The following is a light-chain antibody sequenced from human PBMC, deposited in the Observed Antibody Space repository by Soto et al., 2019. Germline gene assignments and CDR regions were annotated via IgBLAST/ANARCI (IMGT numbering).Light chain of an antibody. J-gene: IGKJ1*01. CDR1: QSISTW. V-gene: IGKV1-5*03. CDR3: QEYSTYSRA. Sequence: DIQMTQSPSTLSASVGDRVTITCRASQSISTWLAWYQQKAGKAPKLLIYKASSSQSGVPSRFSGSESGTAFTLTINSLQPDDFATYYCQEYSTYSRAFGQGTKVEIK. CDR2: KAS.